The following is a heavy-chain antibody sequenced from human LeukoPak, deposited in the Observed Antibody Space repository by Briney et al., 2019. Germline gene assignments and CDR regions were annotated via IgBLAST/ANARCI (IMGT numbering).Heavy chain of an antibody. D-gene: IGHD1-26*01. CDR2: IYYSGST. V-gene: IGHV4-59*01. CDR3: ARWDPIGNDFDY. Sequence: ETLSLTCTVSGGSISSYYWSWIRQPPGKGLEWIGYIYYSGSTNYNPSLKSRVTISVDTSKNQFSLKLSSVTAADTAVYYCARWDPIGNDFDYWGQGTLVTVSS. J-gene: IGHJ4*02. CDR1: GGSISSYY.